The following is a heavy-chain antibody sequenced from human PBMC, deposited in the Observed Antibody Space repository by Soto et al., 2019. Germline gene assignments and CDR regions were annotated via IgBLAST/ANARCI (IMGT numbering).Heavy chain of an antibody. V-gene: IGHV4-31*03. Sequence: SETLSLTCTVSGGSISSGGYYWSWIRQHPGKGLEWIGYIYYSGSTYYNPSLKSRVTISVDTSKNQFSLKLSSVTAADTAVYYCARGIVLMVYASIHWFDPWGQGTLVTVSS. CDR1: GGSISSGGYY. J-gene: IGHJ5*02. CDR2: IYYSGST. D-gene: IGHD2-8*01. CDR3: ARGIVLMVYASIHWFDP.